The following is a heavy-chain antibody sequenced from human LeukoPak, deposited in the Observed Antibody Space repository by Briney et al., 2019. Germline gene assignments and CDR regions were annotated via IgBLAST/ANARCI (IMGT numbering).Heavy chain of an antibody. CDR3: ARDLQLYSSSWFDAFDI. D-gene: IGHD6-13*01. CDR2: ISAYNGNT. CDR1: GYTFTSYD. J-gene: IGHJ3*02. Sequence: ASVKVSCKASGYTFTSYDISWVRQAPGQGLEWMGWISAYNGNTNYAQKLQGRVTMTTDTSTRTAYMELRSLRSDDTAVYYCARDLQLYSSSWFDAFDIWGQGTMVTVSS. V-gene: IGHV1-18*01.